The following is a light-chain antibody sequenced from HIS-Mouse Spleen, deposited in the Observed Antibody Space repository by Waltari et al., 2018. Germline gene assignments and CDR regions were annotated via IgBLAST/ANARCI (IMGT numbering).Light chain of an antibody. CDR1: QSVLYSSNNNNY. CDR3: QQYYSTPPWT. CDR2: WAS. Sequence: DIVMTQSPDSLAVSLGERATINCKSSQSVLYSSNNNNYLSWYQQKPGQPPKQLIYWASTRESGGLDRFSGSGSGTDFTLPISSLQAEDVAVYYCQQYYSTPPWTFGQGTKVEIK. J-gene: IGKJ1*01. V-gene: IGKV4-1*01.